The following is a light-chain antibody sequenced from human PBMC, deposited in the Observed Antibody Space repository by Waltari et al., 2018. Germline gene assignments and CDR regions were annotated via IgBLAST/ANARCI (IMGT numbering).Light chain of an antibody. CDR2: KDS. Sequence: SYELTQPPPVSVSPGQTARITCSGAPLPNQYAYWYQQKPGQAPVLVIYKDSERPSGIPERFSGSSSGTTVTLTISGVQAEDEADYYCQSADSSGTYWVFGGGTKLTVL. J-gene: IGLJ3*02. CDR3: QSADSSGTYWV. V-gene: IGLV3-25*03. CDR1: PLPNQY.